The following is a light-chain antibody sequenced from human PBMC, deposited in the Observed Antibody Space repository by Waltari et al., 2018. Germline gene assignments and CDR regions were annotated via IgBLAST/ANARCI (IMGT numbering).Light chain of an antibody. V-gene: IGKV4-1*01. J-gene: IGKJ3*01. CDR1: QSCLYSSNNKNY. CDR2: WAS. CDR3: QQYYNTPFT. Sequence: DIVMTQSPDSLAVSLAERATSNCQSNQSCLYSSNNKNYLAWYQQKAGQPPKVLIYWASTRESGVPDRFSGSGSGTDFTLTISSLQAEDVALYYCQQYYNTPFTFGPGTKVDIK.